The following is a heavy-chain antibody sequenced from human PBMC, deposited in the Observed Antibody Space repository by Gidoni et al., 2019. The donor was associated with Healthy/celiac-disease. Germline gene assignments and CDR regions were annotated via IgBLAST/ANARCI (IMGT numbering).Heavy chain of an antibody. J-gene: IGHJ5*02. V-gene: IGHV4-39*01. D-gene: IGHD3-3*01. CDR1: AGSISSSSYY. Sequence: QLQLQESGPGLVKPSETLSLTGTVSAGSISSSSYYWGWIRQPPGKGLEWLGSIYYSGSTYYNPSLKSRVTISVDTSKTQFSLKLSSVTAADTAVYYCASDFWSGYFPHNWFDPWGQGTLVTVSS. CDR2: IYYSGST. CDR3: ASDFWSGYFPHNWFDP.